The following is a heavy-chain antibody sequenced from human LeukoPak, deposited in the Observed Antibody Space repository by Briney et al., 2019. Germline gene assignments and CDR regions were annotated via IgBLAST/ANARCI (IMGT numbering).Heavy chain of an antibody. J-gene: IGHJ3*02. CDR1: GFTFSSYS. D-gene: IGHD3-22*01. CDR3: ARVTYYYDSSGYYFDAFVI. Sequence: PGGSLRLSCSASGFTFSSYSMNWVRQAPGKGLEWVSSINNSRSNIYYADSVKGRFTISRDNAKNSLYLQMNSLRAEDTAVYYCARVTYYYDSSGYYFDAFVIWGQGTMVTVSS. V-gene: IGHV3-21*01. CDR2: INNSRSNI.